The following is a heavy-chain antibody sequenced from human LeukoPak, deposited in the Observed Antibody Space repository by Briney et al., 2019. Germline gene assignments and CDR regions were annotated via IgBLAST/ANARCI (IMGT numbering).Heavy chain of an antibody. CDR2: IYHSGST. Sequence: SGTLSLTCAVAGGSIGSSNWWRCVRQPPGKGLEWVGEIYHSGSTNYNPSRKSRVTISVDKSKNQFSLKLSSVTAADTAVYYCARVGAYSGYDSDAFDIWGQGTMVTVSS. CDR3: ARVGAYSGYDSDAFDI. CDR1: GGSIGSSNW. D-gene: IGHD5-12*01. J-gene: IGHJ3*02. V-gene: IGHV4-4*02.